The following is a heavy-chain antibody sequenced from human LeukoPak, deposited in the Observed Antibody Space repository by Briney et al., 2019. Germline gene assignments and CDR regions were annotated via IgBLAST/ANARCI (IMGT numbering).Heavy chain of an antibody. V-gene: IGHV3-30*04. CDR3: TRGDSSSKIDY. CDR2: ISYDGSNK. Sequence: PGRSLRLSCAASGFTFSSYAMHWVRQAPGKGLEWVAVISYDGSNKYYADSVKGRFTISRDNSKNTLYLQMNSLRAEDTAVYYCTRGDSSSKIDYWGQGIVVIVSS. J-gene: IGHJ4*02. CDR1: GFTFSSYA. D-gene: IGHD6-6*01.